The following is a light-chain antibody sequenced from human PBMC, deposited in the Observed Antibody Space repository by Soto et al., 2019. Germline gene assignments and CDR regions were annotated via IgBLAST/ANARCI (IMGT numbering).Light chain of an antibody. V-gene: IGLV2-14*01. J-gene: IGLJ3*02. Sequence: QSALTQPASVSGSPGQSITISCTGTSSDVGAYNFVSWYQQHPGRAPKLLISTVNSRPSGVSNRFSGSKTGNTASLTISGLHAEDEADYYCISHTTRGTLWEFGGGTKLTVL. CDR1: SSDVGAYNF. CDR2: TVN. CDR3: ISHTTRGTLWE.